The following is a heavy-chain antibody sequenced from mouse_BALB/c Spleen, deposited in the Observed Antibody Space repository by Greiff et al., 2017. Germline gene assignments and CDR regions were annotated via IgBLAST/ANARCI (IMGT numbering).Heavy chain of an antibody. V-gene: IGHV1-66*01. Sequence: QVQLQQSGPELVKPGASVKISCKASGYSFTSYYIHWVKQRPGQGLEWIGWIFPGSGNTKYNEKFKGKATLTADTSSSTAYMQLSSLTSEDSAVYFCARYRDRYDEVAMAMDYWGQGTSVTVSS. CDR2: IFPGSGNT. CDR3: ARYRDRYDEVAMAMDY. D-gene: IGHD2-14*01. J-gene: IGHJ4*01. CDR1: GYSFTSYY.